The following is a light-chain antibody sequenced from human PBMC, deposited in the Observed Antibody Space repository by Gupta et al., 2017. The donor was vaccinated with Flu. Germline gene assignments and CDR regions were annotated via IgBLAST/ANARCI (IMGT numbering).Light chain of an antibody. J-gene: IGKJ1*01. CDR1: KSLVYSYGDRY. V-gene: IGKV2-30*01. Sequence: DAVMNQSALSLLVTLGQLALISRRSSKSLVYSYGDRYVSWFHQSPGQSPRRLIYKASNRDSGVPYRISGSGSGTDFTLTINRLEAEDVGVYYCMHSTRWPWTFGQGTKVEI. CDR3: MHSTRWPWT. CDR2: KAS.